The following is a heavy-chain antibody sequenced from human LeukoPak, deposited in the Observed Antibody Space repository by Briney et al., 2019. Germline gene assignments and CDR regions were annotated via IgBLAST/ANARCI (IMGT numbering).Heavy chain of an antibody. D-gene: IGHD2-15*01. CDR3: AKDGTRYCSGGSCYSTPY. Sequence: GGSLRLSCAASGFTFSSYAMSWVRQAPGKGLEWVSAISGSGGSTYYADSVKGRFTISRDNSKNTLYLQMNSLRAVDTAVYYCAKDGTRYCSGGSCYSTPYWGQGTLVTVSS. J-gene: IGHJ4*02. CDR2: ISGSGGST. V-gene: IGHV3-23*01. CDR1: GFTFSSYA.